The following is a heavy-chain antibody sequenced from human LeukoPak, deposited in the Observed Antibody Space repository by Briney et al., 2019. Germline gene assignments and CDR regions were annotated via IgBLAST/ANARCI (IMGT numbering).Heavy chain of an antibody. V-gene: IGHV3-11*01. D-gene: IGHD4-17*01. CDR1: GFTFSDYY. CDR3: ARVHRMTTAYY. Sequence: GGSLRLSCAASGFTFSDYYMSWIRQAPGKGLEWVSYISSSGSTIYYADSVKGRFTISRDNAKNSLYLRMNSLRAEDTAVYYCARVHRMTTAYYWGQGTLVTVSS. J-gene: IGHJ4*02. CDR2: ISSSGSTI.